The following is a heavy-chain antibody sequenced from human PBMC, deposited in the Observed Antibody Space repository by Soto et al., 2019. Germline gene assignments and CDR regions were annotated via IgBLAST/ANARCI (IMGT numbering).Heavy chain of an antibody. D-gene: IGHD2-21*02. CDR1: GGSISSYY. CDR2: IYYSGST. J-gene: IGHJ3*02. Sequence: SETLSLTCTVSGGSISSYYWSWIRQPPGKGLEWIGYIYYSGSTYYNPSLKGRVTISVDTSKNQFSLKLSSVTAADTAVYYCASTQYGGNSSGAFDIWGQGTMVTVSS. CDR3: ASTQYGGNSSGAFDI. V-gene: IGHV4-59*06.